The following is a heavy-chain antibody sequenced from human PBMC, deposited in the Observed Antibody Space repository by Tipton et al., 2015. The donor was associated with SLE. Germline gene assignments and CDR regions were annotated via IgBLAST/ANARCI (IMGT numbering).Heavy chain of an antibody. CDR2: IYYSGST. CDR1: GGSISSSSYY. J-gene: IGHJ4*02. V-gene: IGHV4-39*07. Sequence: TLSLTCTVSGGSISSSSYYWGWIRQPPGKGLEWIGSIYYSGSTYYNPSLKSRVTISVDTSKNQFSLKLSSVTAADTAVYYCARVLGRTYTVAGPYYFDYWGQGTLVTVSS. D-gene: IGHD6-19*01. CDR3: ARVLGRTYTVAGPYYFDY.